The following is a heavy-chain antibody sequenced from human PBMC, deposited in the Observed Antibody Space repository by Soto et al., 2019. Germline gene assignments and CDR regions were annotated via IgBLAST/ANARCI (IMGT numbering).Heavy chain of an antibody. CDR3: ARDPGGAAAGTNVWFDP. CDR2: FYYSGST. D-gene: IGHD6-13*01. J-gene: IGHJ5*02. V-gene: IGHV4-31*03. CDR1: GGSISSGGYY. Sequence: QVQLQESGPGLVKPSQTLSLTCTVSGGSISSGGYYWSWIRQHPGKGLEWIGHFYYSGSTYYNPSLKSRVSMSVDTSKNQFSLKLSSVTAADTAVYYCARDPGGAAAGTNVWFDPWGQGTLVTVSS.